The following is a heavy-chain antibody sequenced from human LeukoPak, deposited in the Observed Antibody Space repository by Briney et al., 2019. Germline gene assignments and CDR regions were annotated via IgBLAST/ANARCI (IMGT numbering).Heavy chain of an antibody. CDR2: ISYDGSNK. J-gene: IGHJ4*02. D-gene: IGHD3-16*01. Sequence: GGSLRLSCAASGFTFSSYAMHWVRQAPGKGLEWVAVISYDGSNKYYADSVKGRFTISRDNSKNTLYLQMNSLRAEDTAVYYCARVGLGEVLEDYFDYWGQGTLVTVSS. V-gene: IGHV3-30-3*01. CDR1: GFTFSSYA. CDR3: ARVGLGEVLEDYFDY.